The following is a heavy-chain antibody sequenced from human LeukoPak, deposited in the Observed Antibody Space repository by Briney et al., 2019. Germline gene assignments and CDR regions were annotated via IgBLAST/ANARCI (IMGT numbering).Heavy chain of an antibody. CDR2: IYYSGST. J-gene: IGHJ3*02. CDR3: ARWYCSGGSCYSVWAFDI. Sequence: SETLSLTCTVSGGSISSSSYYWGWIRQPPGKGLEWIGSIYYSGSTYYNPSLKSRVTISVDTSKNQFSLKLSSVTAADTAVYYCARWYCSGGSCYSVWAFDIWGQGTMVTVSS. D-gene: IGHD2-15*01. CDR1: GGSISSSSYY. V-gene: IGHV4-39*01.